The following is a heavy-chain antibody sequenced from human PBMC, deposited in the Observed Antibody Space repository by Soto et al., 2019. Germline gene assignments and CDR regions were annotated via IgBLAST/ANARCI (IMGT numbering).Heavy chain of an antibody. CDR1: GGSISSYY. Sequence: QVQLQESGPGLVKPSETLSLTCTVSGGSISSYYWSWIRQPPGKGLEWIGYIYYSGSTNYNPSLKSRVTISVDTSKNQFSLKLSSVTAADTAGYYCARRYGVAYDFWGQGTLVTVSS. CDR2: IYYSGST. V-gene: IGHV4-59*08. CDR3: ARRYGVAYDF. D-gene: IGHD1-20*01. J-gene: IGHJ4*02.